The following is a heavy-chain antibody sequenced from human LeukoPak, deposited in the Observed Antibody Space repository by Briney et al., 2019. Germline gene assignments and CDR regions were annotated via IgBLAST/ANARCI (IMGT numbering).Heavy chain of an antibody. D-gene: IGHD1-26*01. J-gene: IGHJ3*02. V-gene: IGHV3-23*01. Sequence: PGGSLRLSCAASGFTFSSYAMSWVRQAPGKGLEWVSAISGSGGSTYYADSVKGRFTISRDNSKNTLYLQMNSLRAEDTAVYYCAKDHPPSGSHPAGAFDIWGQGTMVTVSS. CDR3: AKDHPPSGSHPAGAFDI. CDR1: GFTFSSYA. CDR2: ISGSGGST.